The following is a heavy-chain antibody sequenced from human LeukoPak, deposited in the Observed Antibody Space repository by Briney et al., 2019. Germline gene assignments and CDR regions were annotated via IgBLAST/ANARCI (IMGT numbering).Heavy chain of an antibody. CDR2: ISSSGANT. CDR1: GFTFSSYA. V-gene: IGHV3-23*01. J-gene: IGHJ4*02. CDR3: AKRDRPCSGDCSAPYYFDY. Sequence: GGSLRLSCAASGFTFSSYAMSWVRQAPGKGLEWVSSISSSGANTYYADSVKGRFTISRDNSKNTLYLQMSSLRVEDTAVYYCAKRDRPCSGDCSAPYYFDYWGQGILVTVSS. D-gene: IGHD2-21*02.